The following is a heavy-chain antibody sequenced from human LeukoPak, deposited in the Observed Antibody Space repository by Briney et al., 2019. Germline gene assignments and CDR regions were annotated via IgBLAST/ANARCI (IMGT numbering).Heavy chain of an antibody. CDR2: IYYSGST. CDR3: ARVVPMYSSDWYDDY. J-gene: IGHJ4*02. V-gene: IGHV4-39*01. CDR1: GGSISSSSYY. D-gene: IGHD6-19*01. Sequence: SETLSLTCTVSGGSISSSSYYWGWIRQPPGKGLEWIGTIYYSGSTYYNPSLKSRVTISVDTSKNQFSMKLSSVTAADTAVYYCARVVPMYSSDWYDDYWGQGTLVTVSS.